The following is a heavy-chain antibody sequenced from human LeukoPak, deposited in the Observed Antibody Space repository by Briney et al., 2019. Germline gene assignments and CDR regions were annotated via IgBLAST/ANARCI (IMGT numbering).Heavy chain of an antibody. Sequence: SETLSLACAVYGGSFSGYYWSWIRQPPGKGLEWIGSIYHSGSTYYNPSLKSRVTISVDTSKNQFSLKLSSVTAADTAVYYCARGLIRDYWGQGTLVTVSS. CDR1: GGSFSGYY. CDR2: IYHSGST. V-gene: IGHV4-34*01. CDR3: ARGLIRDY. J-gene: IGHJ4*02.